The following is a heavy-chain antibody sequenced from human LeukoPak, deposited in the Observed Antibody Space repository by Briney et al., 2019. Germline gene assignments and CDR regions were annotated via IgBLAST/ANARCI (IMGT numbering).Heavy chain of an antibody. CDR1: GGSFSGYY. D-gene: IGHD2-2*01. CDR3: ASRYGSSTSCYSDY. V-gene: IGHV4-34*01. CDR2: INHSGST. J-gene: IGHJ4*02. Sequence: SETLSLTCAVYGGSFSGYYWSWIRQPPGKGLEWIGEINHSGSTNYNTSLKSRVAISVDTSKNQFSLKPSSVTAADTAVDYCASRYGSSTSCYSDYWGQGTLVTVSS.